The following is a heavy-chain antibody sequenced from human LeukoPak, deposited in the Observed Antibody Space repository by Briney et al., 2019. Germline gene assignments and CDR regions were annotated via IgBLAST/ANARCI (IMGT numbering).Heavy chain of an antibody. CDR1: GYTFTSYD. Sequence: ASVKVSCKASGYTFTSYDTNWVRQATGQRLEWMGWMNPNSGNTGYAQKFQGRVTMTRNTSITTAYMELSSLRSEDAAVYYCARASSAEMDYYYYYMDVWGKGTTATVSS. V-gene: IGHV1-8*01. D-gene: IGHD3-22*01. J-gene: IGHJ6*03. CDR3: ARASSAEMDYYYYYMDV. CDR2: MNPNSGNT.